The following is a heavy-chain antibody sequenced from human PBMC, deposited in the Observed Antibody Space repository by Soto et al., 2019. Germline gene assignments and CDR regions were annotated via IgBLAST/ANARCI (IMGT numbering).Heavy chain of an antibody. CDR3: VKRYLAY. Sequence: EVQVLESGGGLVQPGGSLRLSCAVSGLTFKSYSMSWVRQAPGKGLEWVSTISDSGGSTSYADSVKGRLTISRDNSMNTLYLQRDSLRVEDTAVYYCVKRYLAYWGQGTLVSVSS. D-gene: IGHD1-20*01. V-gene: IGHV3-23*01. CDR1: GLTFKSYS. CDR2: ISDSGGST. J-gene: IGHJ4*02.